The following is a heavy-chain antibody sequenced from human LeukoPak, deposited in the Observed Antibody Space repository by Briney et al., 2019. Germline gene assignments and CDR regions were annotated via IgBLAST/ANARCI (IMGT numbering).Heavy chain of an antibody. CDR2: ITPIFGIA. D-gene: IGHD1-26*01. CDR3: ARVSGSYVSDL. CDR1: GGTFSSYA. Sequence: SVKVSCKAPGGTFSSYAISWVRQAPGQGLEWMGRITPIFGIANYAQKFQGRVTITADKSTSTAYMELSSLRSEDTAVYYCARVSGSYVSDLWGRGTLVTVSS. V-gene: IGHV1-69*04. J-gene: IGHJ2*01.